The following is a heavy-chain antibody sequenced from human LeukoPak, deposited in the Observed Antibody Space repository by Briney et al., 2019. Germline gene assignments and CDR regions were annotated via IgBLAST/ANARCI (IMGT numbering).Heavy chain of an antibody. CDR1: GGSISSYY. CDR2: ISGSGGST. CDR3: AKRTGLIVVVPAAIDY. D-gene: IGHD2-2*01. Sequence: PSETLSLTCTVSGGSISSYYWSWIRQPPGKGLEWVSAISGSGGSTYYADSVKGRFTISRDNSKNTLYLQMNSLRAEDTAVYYCAKRTGLIVVVPAAIDYWGQGTLVTVSS. V-gene: IGHV3-23*01. J-gene: IGHJ4*02.